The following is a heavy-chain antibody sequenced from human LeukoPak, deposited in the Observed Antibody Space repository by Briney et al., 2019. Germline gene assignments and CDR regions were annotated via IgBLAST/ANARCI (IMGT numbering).Heavy chain of an antibody. J-gene: IGHJ6*02. V-gene: IGHV3-9*01. CDR3: AKDMGPTYYYDSSGSNYYYYYYGMDV. CDR2: ISWNSGSI. D-gene: IGHD3-22*01. Sequence: GRSLRLSCAASGFTFDDYAMHWVRQAPGKGLEWVSGISWNSGSIGYADSVKGRFTISRDNAKNSLYLQMNSLRAEDTALYYCAKDMGPTYYYDSSGSNYYYYYYGMDVWGQGTTVTVSS. CDR1: GFTFDDYA.